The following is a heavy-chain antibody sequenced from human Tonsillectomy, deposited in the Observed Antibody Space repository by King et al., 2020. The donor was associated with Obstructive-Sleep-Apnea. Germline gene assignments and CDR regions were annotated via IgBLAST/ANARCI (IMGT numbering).Heavy chain of an antibody. V-gene: IGHV3-30*02. Sequence: VQLVESGGGVVQPGRSLRLSCAASGFTFSSFGMHWVRQAPGKGLEWVAFIRYDGSNKYYADSVKGRFTISRDNSKKTLYLQMNSLRAEDTAVYYCAKDRPGELLGFDYWGQGTLVTVSS. CDR2: IRYDGSNK. CDR1: GFTFSSFG. CDR3: AKDRPGELLGFDY. J-gene: IGHJ4*02. D-gene: IGHD1-26*01.